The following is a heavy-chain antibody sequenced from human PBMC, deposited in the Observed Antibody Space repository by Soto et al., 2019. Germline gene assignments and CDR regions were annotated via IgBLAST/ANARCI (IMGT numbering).Heavy chain of an antibody. CDR3: AKGRSENFWVYCYAMDV. CDR1: GFNFGAYA. CDR2: ISGSSSGT. J-gene: IGHJ6*02. Sequence: PGGSLRLSCEASGFNFGAYAMSWVRQAPGKGLEWVSGISGSSSGTYYTDSVKGRFTISRDNSKNTVYLQMNSLRGEDTAGYYCAKGRSENFWVYCYAMDVWGQGPAVSVAS. V-gene: IGHV3-23*01. D-gene: IGHD6-19*01.